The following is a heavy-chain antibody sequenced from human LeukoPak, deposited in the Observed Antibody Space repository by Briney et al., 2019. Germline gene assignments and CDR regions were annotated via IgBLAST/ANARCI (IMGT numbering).Heavy chain of an antibody. D-gene: IGHD2-15*01. CDR3: ARIGYCNGTDCHDAFDI. Sequence: ASVKVSCKASGYSFTGYYIHWVRQAPGQGLEWKGWINPNSGDTDNAQKFEGWVTMTRDTSISTVYMEMNRLKSDDTAVYFCARIGYCNGTDCHDAFDIWGQGTMVTVSS. J-gene: IGHJ3*02. CDR1: GYSFTGYY. CDR2: INPNSGDT. V-gene: IGHV1-2*04.